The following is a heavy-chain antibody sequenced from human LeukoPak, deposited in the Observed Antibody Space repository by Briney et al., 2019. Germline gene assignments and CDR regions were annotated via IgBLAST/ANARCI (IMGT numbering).Heavy chain of an antibody. Sequence: GESLKISCKGSGYSFTSYWIGWVRQMPGKGLEWMGIIYPGDSDTRYSPSFQGQVIISADKSISTAYLQWSSLKASDTAMYYCARHVILTGSPLDYWGQGTLVTVSS. D-gene: IGHD3-9*01. CDR2: IYPGDSDT. J-gene: IGHJ4*02. CDR1: GYSFTSYW. V-gene: IGHV5-51*01. CDR3: ARHVILTGSPLDY.